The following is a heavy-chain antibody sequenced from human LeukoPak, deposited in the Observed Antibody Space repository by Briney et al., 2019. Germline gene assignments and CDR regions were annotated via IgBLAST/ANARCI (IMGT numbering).Heavy chain of an antibody. J-gene: IGHJ4*02. CDR1: GGSISNNNYY. V-gene: IGHV4-39*02. CDR3: ARDRGYYDSSGPLYYFDY. CDR2: IYYSGSP. Sequence: SETLSLTCTVSGGSISNNNYYWAWIRQPPGKGLECIGSIYYSGSPYYNPSLKSRVTISVDTSKNQFSLKLSSVTAADTAVYYCARDRGYYDSSGPLYYFDYWGQGTLVTVSS. D-gene: IGHD3-22*01.